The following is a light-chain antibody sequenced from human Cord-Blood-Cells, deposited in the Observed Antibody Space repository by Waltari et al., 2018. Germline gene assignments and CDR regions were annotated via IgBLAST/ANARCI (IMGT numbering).Light chain of an antibody. J-gene: IGLJ3*02. CDR1: TRDVGGYHY. CDR2: AVS. Sequence: QSALIQPASVLGSPGQSITISCTGTTRDVGGYHYVSWYQQHPGKAPKLMIYAVSNRPSGVSNRFSGSKSGNTASLTISGLQAEDETDYCCSSYTSSSTWVFGGGTKLTVL. CDR3: SSYTSSSTWV. V-gene: IGLV2-14*03.